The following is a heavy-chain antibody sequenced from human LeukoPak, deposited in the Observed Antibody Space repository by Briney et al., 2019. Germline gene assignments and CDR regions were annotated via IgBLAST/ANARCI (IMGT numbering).Heavy chain of an antibody. D-gene: IGHD3-22*01. J-gene: IGHJ4*02. Sequence: GGSLRLSCAASGFTVSSNYMSWVRQAPGKGLEWVSVIYSGGSTYYADAVKGRFTISRDNSKNTLYLQMNSLRAEDTAVYYCCYDSSGYYSMRFDYWGQGTLVTVSS. V-gene: IGHV3-53*01. CDR1: GFTVSSNY. CDR2: IYSGGST. CDR3: CYDSSGYYSMRFDY.